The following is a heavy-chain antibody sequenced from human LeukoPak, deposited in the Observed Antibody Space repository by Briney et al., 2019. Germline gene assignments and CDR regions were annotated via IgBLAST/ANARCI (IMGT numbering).Heavy chain of an antibody. Sequence: PSETLSLTCTVSGGSISSYYWSWIRQPPGKGLECIGYIYYSGSTNYNPSLKSRVTISVDTSKNQFSLKLSSVTAADTAVYYCAIAIFGVARFDYWGQGTLVTVSS. CDR1: GGSISSYY. CDR3: AIAIFGVARFDY. J-gene: IGHJ4*02. D-gene: IGHD3-3*01. CDR2: IYYSGST. V-gene: IGHV4-59*01.